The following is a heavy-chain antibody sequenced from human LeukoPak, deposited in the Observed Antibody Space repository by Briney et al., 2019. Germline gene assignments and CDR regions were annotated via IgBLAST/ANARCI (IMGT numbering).Heavy chain of an antibody. D-gene: IGHD6-13*01. CDR3: ARDVTGSSWLNWFDP. Sequence: ASVKVSCKASGYTFTGYYMHWVRQAPGQGLEWMGSINPNSGGTNHAQKFQGRVTMTRDTSISTAYMELSRLRSDDTAVYYCARDVTGSSWLNWFDPWGQGTLVTVSS. CDR1: GYTFTGYY. V-gene: IGHV1-2*02. CDR2: INPNSGGT. J-gene: IGHJ5*02.